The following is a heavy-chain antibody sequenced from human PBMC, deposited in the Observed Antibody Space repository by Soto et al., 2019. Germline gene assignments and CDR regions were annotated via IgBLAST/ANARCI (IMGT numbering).Heavy chain of an antibody. CDR2: ISSSSSYT. CDR1: GFTFSDYY. Sequence: QVQLVESGGGLVKPGGSLRLSCAASGFTFSDYYMSWIRQAPGKGLEWVSYISSSSSYTNYADSVKGRFTLSRDNAKNSLYLHMNSLRAADTAVYYCATDSGYDLGLGYWGQGTLVTVSS. J-gene: IGHJ4*02. D-gene: IGHD5-12*01. V-gene: IGHV3-11*05. CDR3: ATDSGYDLGLGY.